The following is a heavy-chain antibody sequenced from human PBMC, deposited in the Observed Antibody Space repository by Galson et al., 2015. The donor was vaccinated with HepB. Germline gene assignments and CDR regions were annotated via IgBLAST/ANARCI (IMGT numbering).Heavy chain of an antibody. CDR3: AKSETGTSLFDY. V-gene: IGHV3-9*01. CDR2: ISWNSGSI. D-gene: IGHD1-1*01. CDR1: GFTFNDHA. Sequence: SLRLSCATSGFTFNDHAMHWVRQVPGRGPEWVSGISWNSGSIGYADSVKGRFIISRDNAKNSLYLQMNSLRTEDTALYYCAKSETGTSLFDYLGQGTLVTVSS. J-gene: IGHJ4*02.